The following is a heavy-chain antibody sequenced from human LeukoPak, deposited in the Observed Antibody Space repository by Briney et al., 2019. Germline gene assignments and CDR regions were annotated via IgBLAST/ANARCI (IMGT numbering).Heavy chain of an antibody. CDR2: IKQDGSEK. J-gene: IGHJ6*02. Sequence: GGSLRLSCAASGFTFSSYWMSWVRQAPGKGLEWVANIKQDGSEKYYVDSVKGRFTISRDNAKNSLYLQMNSLRAEDTAVYYCARWQWRPISGMDVWGQGTTVTVSS. V-gene: IGHV3-7*01. D-gene: IGHD6-19*01. CDR3: ARWQWRPISGMDV. CDR1: GFTFSSYW.